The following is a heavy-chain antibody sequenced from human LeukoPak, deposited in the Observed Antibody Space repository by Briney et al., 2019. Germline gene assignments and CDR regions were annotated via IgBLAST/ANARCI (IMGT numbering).Heavy chain of an antibody. V-gene: IGHV3-53*01. Sequence: GGSVRLSCAASGFTVSSKYMGWVRQAAGKGMEWVSVIYSGGSTYYAASVKGRFTISRDNSKNTLYLQMNSLRAEDTAVYYCARACRWFGGSDGIDVWGQGTTVTVSS. D-gene: IGHD3-10*01. CDR3: ARACRWFGGSDGIDV. CDR1: GFTVSSKY. J-gene: IGHJ6*02. CDR2: IYSGGST.